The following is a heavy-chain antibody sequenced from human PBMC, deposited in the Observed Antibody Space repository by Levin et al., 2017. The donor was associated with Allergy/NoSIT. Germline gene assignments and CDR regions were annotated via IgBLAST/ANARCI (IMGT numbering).Heavy chain of an antibody. Sequence: PSETLSLTCTVSGFSINSGYYWGWIRQPPGEGLEWIGSIFHDGSTYYNPSLKSPVTISVDTSKNQFSLKLSSVTAANTAVYYCARADCSGGNCYYFDYWGQGSPVTVSS. CDR2: IFHDGST. D-gene: IGHD2-15*01. J-gene: IGHJ4*02. V-gene: IGHV4-38-2*02. CDR1: GFSINSGYY. CDR3: ARADCSGGNCYYFDY.